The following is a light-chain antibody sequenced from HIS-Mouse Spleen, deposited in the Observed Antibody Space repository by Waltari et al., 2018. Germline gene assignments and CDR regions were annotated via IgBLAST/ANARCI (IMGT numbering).Light chain of an antibody. CDR3: CSYAGSSNVV. V-gene: IGLV2-23*01. CDR1: SSDVGRYNL. Sequence: QSALTQPASASGSPGQSIPISCPGTSSDVGRYNLVSWYQQHPGKAPKPMLYEGSERPSGVSNRFSGSKSGNTASLTISGLQAEDEADYYCCSYAGSSNVVFGGGTKLTVL. J-gene: IGLJ2*01. CDR2: EGS.